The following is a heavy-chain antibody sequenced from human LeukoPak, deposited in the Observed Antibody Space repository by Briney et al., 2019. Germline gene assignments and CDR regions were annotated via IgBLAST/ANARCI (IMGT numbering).Heavy chain of an antibody. CDR1: GFTFTSST. Sequence: SAKVSCKASGFTFTSSTIQWVRQARGQRLEWIGWIVVGSGNTNYAQKFQERVIITRDMSTTTVYMELSSLRSEDTAVYYCAGTPWFGELTLDYWGQGTLVTVSS. V-gene: IGHV1-58*02. J-gene: IGHJ4*02. CDR3: AGTPWFGELTLDY. D-gene: IGHD3-10*01. CDR2: IVVGSGNT.